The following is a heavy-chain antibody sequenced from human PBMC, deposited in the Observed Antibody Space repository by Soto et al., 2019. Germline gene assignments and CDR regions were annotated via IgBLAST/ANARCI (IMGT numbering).Heavy chain of an antibody. CDR2: IYYSGST. Sequence: QVQLQESGPGLVKPSETLSLTCTDSGGSVSSGSYYWSWIRQPPGKGLEWIGYIYYSGSTNYNPSRKSRVTISVDTSKNQFSLKLSSVTAADTALYYCARGAYGSGSYSNWFDPWGQGTLVTVSS. D-gene: IGHD3-10*01. V-gene: IGHV4-61*01. J-gene: IGHJ5*02. CDR1: GGSVSSGSYY. CDR3: ARGAYGSGSYSNWFDP.